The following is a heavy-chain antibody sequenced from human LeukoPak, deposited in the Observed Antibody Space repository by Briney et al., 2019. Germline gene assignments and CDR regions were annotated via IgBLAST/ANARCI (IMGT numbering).Heavy chain of an antibody. CDR2: ISSSSSYI. J-gene: IGHJ4*02. CDR1: GFTFSSYS. Sequence: GGSLRLSCVASGFTFSSYSMSWVRQAPGKGLEWVSSISSSSSYIYYKDSLKGRFTISRDNAKNSLYLQMNSLRVEDTAVYYCARGRLGYYFDYWGQGTLVTVSS. V-gene: IGHV3-21*01. D-gene: IGHD3-16*01. CDR3: ARGRLGYYFDY.